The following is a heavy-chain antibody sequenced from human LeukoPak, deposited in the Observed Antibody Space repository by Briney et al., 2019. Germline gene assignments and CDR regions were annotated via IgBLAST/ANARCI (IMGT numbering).Heavy chain of an antibody. V-gene: IGHV1-8*03. D-gene: IGHD6-19*01. CDR3: AVGLDIAMPGKVPTG. J-gene: IGHJ4*02. Sequence: ASVKVSCKASGYTFTSYDINWVRQATGQGLEWMGWMNPNSGNTGYAQKFQGRVTITRNTSISTAYMELSSLRSDDTAVYYCAVGLDIAMPGKVPTGWGQGTLVTVSS. CDR1: GYTFTSYD. CDR2: MNPNSGNT.